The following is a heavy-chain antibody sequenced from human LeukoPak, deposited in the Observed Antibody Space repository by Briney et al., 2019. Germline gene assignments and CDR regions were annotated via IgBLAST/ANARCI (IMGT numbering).Heavy chain of an antibody. CDR1: GSTFSNYA. J-gene: IGHJ4*02. D-gene: IGHD2-15*01. V-gene: IGHV3-23*01. CDR3: AKVPASRWFFDY. CDR2: ITSSGGDT. Sequence: GGSLRLSCAASGSTFSNYAMSWVRQVPGRGLEWVSVITSSGGDTYYADSVKGRFTISRDSSKNTLYLQLNSLRAEDTAVYYCAKVPASRWFFDYWGQGTLVTVSS.